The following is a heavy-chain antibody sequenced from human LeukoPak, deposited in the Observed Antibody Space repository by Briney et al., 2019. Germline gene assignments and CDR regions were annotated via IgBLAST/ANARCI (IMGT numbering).Heavy chain of an antibody. CDR3: AKHYMGSSYNRGLDY. CDR1: GGSISSSSYY. V-gene: IGHV4-39*01. CDR2: IYYSGYT. Sequence: SSETLSLTCTVSGGSISSSSYYRGWIRQPPGKGLEWIGTIYYSGYTYYNPSFESRVTISVDTSKNQFSLKLSSVTAADTAIYYCAKHYMGSSYNRGLDYWGQGTLVTVSS. J-gene: IGHJ4*02. D-gene: IGHD3-10*01.